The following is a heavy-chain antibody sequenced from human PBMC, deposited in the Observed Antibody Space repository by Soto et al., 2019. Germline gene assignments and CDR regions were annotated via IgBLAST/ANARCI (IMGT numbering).Heavy chain of an antibody. Sequence: PGGSLRLSCAASGFTVSSNYMSWVRQAPGKGLERVSVIYSGGSTYYADSVKGRFTISRDNSKNTLYLQMNSLRAEDTAVFYCAKYQDVVGATGFFQHWGQGTLVTVSS. V-gene: IGHV3-66*01. CDR3: AKYQDVVGATGFFQH. D-gene: IGHD1-26*01. J-gene: IGHJ1*01. CDR1: GFTVSSNY. CDR2: IYSGGST.